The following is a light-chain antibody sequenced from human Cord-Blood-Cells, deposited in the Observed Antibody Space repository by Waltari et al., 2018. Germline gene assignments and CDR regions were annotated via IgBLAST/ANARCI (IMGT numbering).Light chain of an antibody. CDR2: DAS. J-gene: IGKJ2*03. V-gene: IGKV3-11*01. CDR3: QQRSNWPPVLYS. Sequence: EIVLTQSPATLSLSPGERATLSCRASQSVSSYLAWYQQKPGQAPRLLIYDASNRATGILARFSGSGSGTDFTLTISSLEPEDFAVYYCQQRSNWPPVLYSFGQGTKLEIK. CDR1: QSVSSY.